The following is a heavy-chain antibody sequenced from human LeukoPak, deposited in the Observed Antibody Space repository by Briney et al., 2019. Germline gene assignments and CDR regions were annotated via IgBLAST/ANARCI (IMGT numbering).Heavy chain of an antibody. D-gene: IGHD2-2*01. CDR1: GGSISSGDYY. V-gene: IGHV4-30-4*01. CDR3: ARRVVVVPAVYYYGMDV. Sequence: PSETLSLTCTVSGGSISSGDYYWRWIRQPPGKGLEWIGYIYYSGSTYYNPSLKSRVTISVDTSKNQFSLKLSSVTAADTAVYYCARRVVVVPAVYYYGMDVWGQGTTVTVSS. CDR2: IYYSGST. J-gene: IGHJ6*02.